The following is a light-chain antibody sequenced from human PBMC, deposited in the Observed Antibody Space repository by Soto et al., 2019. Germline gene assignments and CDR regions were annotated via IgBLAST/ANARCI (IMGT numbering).Light chain of an antibody. CDR1: QSVRSSY. CDR2: GAS. J-gene: IGKJ1*01. V-gene: IGKV3-20*01. CDR3: QQYGSPRT. Sequence: EIVLTQSPGTLSLSAGERATLSCGASQSVRSSYLACYQQKPGHAPRRLIYGASSRATGIPDSLSGSASGTDFPLTISRLPPEDSAVYYCQQYGSPRTFGHGTKVDI.